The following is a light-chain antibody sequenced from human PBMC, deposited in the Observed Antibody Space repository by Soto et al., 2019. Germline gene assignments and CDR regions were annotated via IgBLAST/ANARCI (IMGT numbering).Light chain of an antibody. CDR3: SSSTSSNTLV. Sequence: QPALTQPASVSASPGQSITISCTGGKNDIGSSDYVSWYQQHPGKAPKLIIYGVSNRPSGTSDRFSGYKSGNTASLTISGLQADDEADYYCSSSTSSNTLVFGGGTKVTVL. CDR2: GVS. V-gene: IGLV2-14*01. CDR1: KNDIGSSDY. J-gene: IGLJ3*02.